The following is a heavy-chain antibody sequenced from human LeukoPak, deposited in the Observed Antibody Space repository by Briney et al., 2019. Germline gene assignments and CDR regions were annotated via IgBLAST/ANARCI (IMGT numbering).Heavy chain of an antibody. J-gene: IGHJ3*02. D-gene: IGHD2-15*01. Sequence: PGGSLRLSCAASGFTFSSYWMHWVRQAPGKGLVWVSRINTDGSSTSYADSVKGRFTISRDNAKNTLYLQMNSLRAEDTAVYYCAKHLSNCSGGSCYSLFAALNAFDIWGQGTMVTVSS. CDR1: GFTFSSYW. V-gene: IGHV3-74*01. CDR2: INTDGSST. CDR3: AKHLSNCSGGSCYSLFAALNAFDI.